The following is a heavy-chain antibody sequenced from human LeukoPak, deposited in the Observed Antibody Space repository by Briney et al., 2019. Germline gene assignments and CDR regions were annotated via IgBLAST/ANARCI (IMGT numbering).Heavy chain of an antibody. J-gene: IGHJ3*02. Sequence: PGGSLRLSCAASGFTFSSYWMHWVRQAPGKGLVWVSRINSDGSSTSYADSVKGRFTISRDNAKNSLYLQMNSLRAEDTAVYYCARDRSRGLLDAFDIWGQGTMVTVSS. D-gene: IGHD5-18*01. CDR2: INSDGSST. CDR3: ARDRSRGLLDAFDI. V-gene: IGHV3-74*01. CDR1: GFTFSSYW.